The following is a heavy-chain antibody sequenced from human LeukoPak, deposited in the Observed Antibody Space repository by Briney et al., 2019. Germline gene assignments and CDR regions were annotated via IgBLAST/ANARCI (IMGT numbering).Heavy chain of an antibody. CDR3: ASIGYSSSLPRYNWFDP. V-gene: IGHV4-34*01. CDR1: GGSFSGYY. D-gene: IGHD6-6*01. J-gene: IGHJ5*02. Sequence: SETLSLTCAVYGGSFSGYYWSWIRQPPGKGLEWIGEINHSGSTNYNPSLKSRVTISVDTSKNQFSLKLSSVTAADTAVYYCASIGYSSSLPRYNWFDPWGQGTLVTVSS. CDR2: INHSGST.